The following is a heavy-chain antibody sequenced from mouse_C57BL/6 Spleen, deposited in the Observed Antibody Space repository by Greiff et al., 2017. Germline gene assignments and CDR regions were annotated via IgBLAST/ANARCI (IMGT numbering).Heavy chain of an antibody. Sequence: QVQLQQSGAELVRPGTSVKVSCKASGYAFTNYLIEWVKQRPGQGLEWIGVINPGSGGTNYNEKFKGKATLTADKSSSTAYMQLSSLTSEDSAVYFCARSRPIYYFDYWGQGTTLTVSS. CDR3: ARSRPIYYFDY. D-gene: IGHD6-5*01. CDR2: INPGSGGT. V-gene: IGHV1-54*01. CDR1: GYAFTNYL. J-gene: IGHJ2*01.